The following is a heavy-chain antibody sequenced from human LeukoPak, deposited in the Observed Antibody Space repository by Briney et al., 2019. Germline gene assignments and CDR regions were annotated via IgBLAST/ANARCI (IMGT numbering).Heavy chain of an antibody. J-gene: IGHJ4*02. D-gene: IGHD2-2*01. CDR3: AREYCSSTSCYLGY. CDR2: IIPIFGTA. Sequence: GASVKVSCKASGGTFSSYAISWVRQAPGQGLEWMGGIIPIFGTANYAQKFQGRVTITADESTSTAYMELSSLRSEDTAVYYCAREYCSSTSCYLGYWGQGTLVTVSS. V-gene: IGHV1-69*13. CDR1: GGTFSSYA.